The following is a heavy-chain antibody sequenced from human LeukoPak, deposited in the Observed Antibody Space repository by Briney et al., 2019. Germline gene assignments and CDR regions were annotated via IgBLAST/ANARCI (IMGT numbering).Heavy chain of an antibody. CDR2: ISSSSSYI. CDR1: GFTFSSYS. J-gene: IGHJ4*02. CDR3: ARGGVLRSFDY. Sequence: PGGSLRLSCAASGFTFSSYSMNWVRQAPGKGLEWVSSISSSSSYIYYGDSVKGRFTISRDNAKNSLYLQMNSLRAEDTAVYYCARGGVLRSFDYWGQGTLVTVSS. D-gene: IGHD3-3*01. V-gene: IGHV3-21*01.